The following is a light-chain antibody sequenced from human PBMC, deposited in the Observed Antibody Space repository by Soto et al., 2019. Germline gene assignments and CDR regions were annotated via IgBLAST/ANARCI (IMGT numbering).Light chain of an antibody. Sequence: QSALTQPASVSGSPGQSITISCTGTSSDVGGYNYVSWYQQHPGKAPKLMIYDVSNRPSGVSNRFSGSKSGNTASLTISGLHAEDEDYYYCSSDTSSSSYVFGTGTKLTVL. J-gene: IGLJ1*01. CDR3: SSDTSSSSYV. V-gene: IGLV2-14*01. CDR1: SSDVGGYNY. CDR2: DVS.